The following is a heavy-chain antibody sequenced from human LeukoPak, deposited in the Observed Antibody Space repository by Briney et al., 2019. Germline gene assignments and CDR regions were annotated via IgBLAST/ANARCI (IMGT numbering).Heavy chain of an antibody. V-gene: IGHV4-61*02. D-gene: IGHD3-10*01. J-gene: IGHJ4*02. CDR2: IYSSGST. CDR1: GNSISSGDNY. CDR3: ARQPLYGFGELTTSDY. Sequence: SETLSLTCTVSGNSISSGDNYWSWIRQPAGKGLEWIGRIYSSGSTNYNPSLKSRVTISGDTSKNQFSLRLSSVTAADTAVYYCARQPLYGFGELTTSDYWGQGTLVTVSS.